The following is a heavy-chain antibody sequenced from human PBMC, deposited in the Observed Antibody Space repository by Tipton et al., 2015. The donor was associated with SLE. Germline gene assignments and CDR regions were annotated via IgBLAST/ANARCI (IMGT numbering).Heavy chain of an antibody. CDR3: ARDMGIIAARPWWFDP. CDR1: GFTFSSYG. D-gene: IGHD6-6*01. V-gene: IGHV3-33*01. Sequence: SLRLSCAASGFTFSSYGMHWVRQAPGKGLEWVAVIWYDGSNKYYADSVKGRFTISRDNSKNSLYLQMNSLRAEDTAVYYCARDMGIIAARPWWFDPWGQGTLVTVSS. J-gene: IGHJ5*02. CDR2: IWYDGSNK.